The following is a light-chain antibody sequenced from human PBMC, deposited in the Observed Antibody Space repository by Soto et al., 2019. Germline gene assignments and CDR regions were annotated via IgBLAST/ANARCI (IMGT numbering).Light chain of an antibody. Sequence: QSVLTQPPSASGTPGQRVTISCSGGSSNIGTNAVNWYQRLPGTAPKLLIYNNNQRPSGVPDRFSGSKSGTSASLAISGLQSEDEAVFYCAAWDDSLNGYVFGTGTKVTVL. J-gene: IGLJ1*01. CDR1: SSNIGTNA. CDR2: NNN. V-gene: IGLV1-44*01. CDR3: AAWDDSLNGYV.